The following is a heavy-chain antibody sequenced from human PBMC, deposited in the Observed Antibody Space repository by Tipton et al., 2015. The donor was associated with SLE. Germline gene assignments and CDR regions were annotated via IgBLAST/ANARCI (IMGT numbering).Heavy chain of an antibody. J-gene: IGHJ6*02. Sequence: QSGPEVKKPGSSVKVSCKASGGTFSSYAISWVRQAPGQGLEWVGGIIPIFGTANYAQKFQGRVTITADESTSTAYMELSSLRSEDTAVYYCAREEYYYGSGGYYYYGMDVWGQGTTVTVSS. D-gene: IGHD3-10*01. CDR2: IIPIFGTA. CDR3: AREEYYYGSGGYYYYGMDV. V-gene: IGHV1-69*01. CDR1: GGTFSSYA.